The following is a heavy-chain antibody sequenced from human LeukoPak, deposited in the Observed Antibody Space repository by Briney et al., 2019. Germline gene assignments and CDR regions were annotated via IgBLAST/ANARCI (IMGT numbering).Heavy chain of an antibody. Sequence: PSETLSLTCTVSGGSISSYYWSWIRQPPGKGLEWIGYIYYSGSTNYNPSLKSRVTIPVDTSKNQFSLKLSSVTAADTAVYYCARAYGSGHWYWFDPWGQGTLVTVSS. CDR2: IYYSGST. CDR3: ARAYGSGHWYWFDP. J-gene: IGHJ5*02. V-gene: IGHV4-59*01. CDR1: GGSISSYY. D-gene: IGHD3-10*01.